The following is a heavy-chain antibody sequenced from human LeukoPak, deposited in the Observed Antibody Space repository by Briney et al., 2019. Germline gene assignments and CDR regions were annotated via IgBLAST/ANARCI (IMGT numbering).Heavy chain of an antibody. CDR3: ARPHQLEDYGGPGWYFDL. CDR2: INHSGST. Sequence: SETLSLTCAVYGGSFSGYYWSWVRQPPGKGLEWIGEINHSGSTNYNPSLKSRVTISVDTSKNQFSLKLSSVTAADTAVYYCARPHQLEDYGGPGWYFDLWGRGTLVTVSS. CDR1: GGSFSGYY. J-gene: IGHJ2*01. V-gene: IGHV4-34*01. D-gene: IGHD4-23*01.